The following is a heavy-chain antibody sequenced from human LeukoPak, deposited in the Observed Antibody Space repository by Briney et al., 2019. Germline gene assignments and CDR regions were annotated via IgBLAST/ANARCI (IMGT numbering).Heavy chain of an antibody. CDR2: IYHSGST. J-gene: IGHJ3*02. D-gene: IGHD4-17*01. CDR3: ARDRTTVTRVDAFDI. CDR1: GGSISSYY. Sequence: PSETLSLTCTVSGGSISSYYWSWIRQPPGKGLEWIGGIYHSGSTYYNPSLKSRVTISVDTSKNQFSLKLSSVTAADTAVYYCARDRTTVTRVDAFDIWGQGTMVTVSS. V-gene: IGHV4-59*12.